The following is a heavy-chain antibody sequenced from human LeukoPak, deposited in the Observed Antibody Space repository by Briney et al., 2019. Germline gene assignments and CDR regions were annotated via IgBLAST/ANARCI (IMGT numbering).Heavy chain of an antibody. CDR2: IIPILGIA. CDR1: GGTFSSYA. CDR3: ARVGGIYSESSSAFDI. D-gene: IGHD2-21*01. Sequence: RASVKVSCKASGGTFSSYAISWVRQAPGQGLEWMGRIIPILGIANYAQKFQGRVTITADKSTSTAYMELSSLRSEDTAVYYCARVGGIYSESSSAFDIWGQGTMVTVSS. V-gene: IGHV1-69*04. J-gene: IGHJ3*02.